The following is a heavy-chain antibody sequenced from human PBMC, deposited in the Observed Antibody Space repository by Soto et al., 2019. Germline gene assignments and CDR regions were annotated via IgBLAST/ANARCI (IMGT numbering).Heavy chain of an antibody. CDR3: ATRSPAFDY. D-gene: IGHD3-16*01. CDR1: GYTFTSFG. Sequence: VASVKVSCKTSGYTFTSFGISWVRQAPGQGLEWMGWITTDKGKTNYAQKFQGRVTMTTDTSTSTAYMELRSLRSDDTAVYYCATRSPAFDYWG. CDR2: ITTDKGKT. J-gene: IGHJ4*01. V-gene: IGHV1-18*01.